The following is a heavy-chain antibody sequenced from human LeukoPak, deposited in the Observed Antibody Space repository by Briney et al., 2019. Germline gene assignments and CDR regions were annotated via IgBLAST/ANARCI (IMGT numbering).Heavy chain of an antibody. J-gene: IGHJ4*02. CDR2: INHSGGT. D-gene: IGHD2-2*02. V-gene: IGHV4-34*01. CDR1: GGSFSGYY. CDR3: ARGPNQLARYNDY. Sequence: SETLSLTCAVYGGSFSGYYWSWIRQPPGKGLEWIGEINHSGGTNYNPSLKSRVTISVDTSKNQFSLKLSSVTAADTAVYYCARGPNQLARYNDYWGQGTLVTVSS.